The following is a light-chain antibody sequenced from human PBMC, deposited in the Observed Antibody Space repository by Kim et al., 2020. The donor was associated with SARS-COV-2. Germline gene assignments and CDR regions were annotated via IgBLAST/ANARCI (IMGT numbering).Light chain of an antibody. Sequence: QAGLTQPPSVSKGLSQTATLTCTGNINNVGNQGAAWLQQHQGHPPKLLSYRNNNRPSGISERLSASRSGNTASLTITGLQPEDEADYYCSAWDSSLSAWVFGGGTQLTVL. CDR2: RNN. CDR3: SAWDSSLSAWV. J-gene: IGLJ3*02. V-gene: IGLV10-54*01. CDR1: INNVGNQG.